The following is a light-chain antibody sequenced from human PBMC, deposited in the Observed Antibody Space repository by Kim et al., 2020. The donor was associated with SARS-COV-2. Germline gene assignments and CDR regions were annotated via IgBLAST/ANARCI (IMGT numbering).Light chain of an antibody. Sequence: EVVLTQSPATLSLSPGDRATLSCRASQNINTYVAWYQQKPGQAPRLLIYDTSSRATGIPARFSGSGSGTDFTLTISSLEPEDFAVYYCQQRSILLSFGGGTKVGIK. CDR3: QQRSILLS. CDR1: QNINTY. CDR2: DTS. V-gene: IGKV3-11*01. J-gene: IGKJ4*01.